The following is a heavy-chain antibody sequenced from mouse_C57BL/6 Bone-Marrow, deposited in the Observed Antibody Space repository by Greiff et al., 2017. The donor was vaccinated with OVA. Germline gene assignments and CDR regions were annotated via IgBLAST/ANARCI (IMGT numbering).Heavy chain of an antibody. CDR2: IDPANDNT. CDR1: GFTITNTY. V-gene: IGHV14-3*01. J-gene: IGHJ4*01. D-gene: IGHD1-1*01. CDR3: GRRNFGSSFYAMDY. Sequence: EVQLQQSVAELVRPGASVKLSCTASGFTITNTYMHWVKQRPEQGLEWIGRIDPANDNTKYAPKFQGKATMTADTSSNTAYLQLSSLSSEDTAVYGCGRRNFGSSFYAMDYWGQGTSVTVSA.